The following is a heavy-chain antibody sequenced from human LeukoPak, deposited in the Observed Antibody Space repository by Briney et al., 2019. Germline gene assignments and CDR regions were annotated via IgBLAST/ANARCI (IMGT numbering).Heavy chain of an antibody. Sequence: GGSLRLSCAASGFTFSGYAMSWVRLAPGKGLEWVAAITAGGDGTYYADSVKGRFTISRDNLKNMVFLQMNSLRAEDTAIYYCAKSHASIWNVYDYWGQGTLVTVSS. CDR1: GFTFSGYA. CDR2: ITAGGDGT. CDR3: AKSHASIWNVYDY. J-gene: IGHJ4*02. D-gene: IGHD1-1*01. V-gene: IGHV3-23*01.